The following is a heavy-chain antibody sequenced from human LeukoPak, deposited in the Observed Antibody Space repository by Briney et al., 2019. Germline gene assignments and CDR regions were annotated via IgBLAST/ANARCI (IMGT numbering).Heavy chain of an antibody. D-gene: IGHD2-15*01. CDR3: AREGSAGYCSGGSCQGVFQH. V-gene: IGHV1-69*04. CDR1: GGTFSSYA. CDR2: IIPILGIA. J-gene: IGHJ1*01. Sequence: SVKVSCKASGGTFSSYAISWVRQAPGQGLEWMGRIIPILGIANYAQKFQGRVTITADESTSTAYMELSSLRSEDTAVYYCAREGSAGYCSGGSCQGVFQHWGQGTLVTVSS.